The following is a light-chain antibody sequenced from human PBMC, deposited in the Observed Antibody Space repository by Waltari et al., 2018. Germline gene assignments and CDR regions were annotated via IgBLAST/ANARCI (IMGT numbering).Light chain of an antibody. CDR2: WAS. CDR3: QQYYSTPI. Sequence: DIVMTQSPDSLAVSLGERATINCKSSQSVLYSSNNKNYLAWYQQKPGQPPKLLIYWASTRESGVPDRFSGSGSGTDFTLTISSLQAEDVAVYYFQQYYSTPIFGGGTKVEIK. V-gene: IGKV4-1*01. CDR1: QSVLYSSNNKNY. J-gene: IGKJ4*01.